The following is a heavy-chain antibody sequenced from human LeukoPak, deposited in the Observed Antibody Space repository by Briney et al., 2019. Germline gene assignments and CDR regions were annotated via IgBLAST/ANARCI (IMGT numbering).Heavy chain of an antibody. CDR2: IIPILGIA. V-gene: IGHV1-69*10. CDR1: GGTFSSYT. D-gene: IGHD3-3*01. CDR3: ARGTYDFWSGYYTFWFDP. Sequence: SVKVSCKASGGTFSSYTISWVRQAPGQGLEWMGGIIPILGIANYAQKFQGRVTITADKSTSTAYMELSSLRSEDTAVYYCARGTYDFWSGYYTFWFDPWGQGTLVTVSS. J-gene: IGHJ5*02.